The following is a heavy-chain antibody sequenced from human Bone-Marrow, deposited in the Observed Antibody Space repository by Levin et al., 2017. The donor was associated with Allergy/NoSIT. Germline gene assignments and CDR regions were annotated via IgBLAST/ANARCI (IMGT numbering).Heavy chain of an antibody. CDR1: GYTFTSYD. CDR3: ARVCSSTSCPEGYYYGMDG. D-gene: IGHD2-2*01. J-gene: IGHJ6*02. Sequence: ASVKVSCKASGYTFTSYDINWVRQATGQGLEWMGWMNPNSGNTGYAQKFQGRVTMTRNTSISTAYMELSSLRSEDTAVYYCARVCSSTSCPEGYYYGMDGWGQGTTVTVSS. V-gene: IGHV1-8*01. CDR2: MNPNSGNT.